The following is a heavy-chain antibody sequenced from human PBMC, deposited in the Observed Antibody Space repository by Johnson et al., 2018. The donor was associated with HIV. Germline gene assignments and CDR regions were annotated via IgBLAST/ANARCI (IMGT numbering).Heavy chain of an antibody. CDR1: GFTFDDYG. D-gene: IGHD1-20*01. V-gene: IGHV3-20*04. Sequence: VQLVESGGGVVRPGGSLRLSCAASGFTFDDYGMNWVRQAPGKGLEWVSGINWHGGSPGYGDTVKGRFTISRDNAKNSLYLQMKSLRAEDTALYYCSREVRYNLNQVPAFDIWGQGTMVTVSS. CDR3: SREVRYNLNQVPAFDI. CDR2: INWHGGSP. J-gene: IGHJ3*02.